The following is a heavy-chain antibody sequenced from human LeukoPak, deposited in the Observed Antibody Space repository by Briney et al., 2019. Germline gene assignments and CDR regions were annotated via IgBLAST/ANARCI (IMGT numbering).Heavy chain of an antibody. CDR1: GFTVSSNY. J-gene: IGHJ4*02. Sequence: GGSLTLSCAASGFTVSSNYMSWVCQAPGKGLEWVSAISGSGGSTYYADSVKGRFTISRDNSKNTLYLQMNSLRAEDTAVYYCAKFVDIVVVDWGQGTLVTVSS. CDR2: ISGSGGST. D-gene: IGHD2-2*01. V-gene: IGHV3-23*01. CDR3: AKFVDIVVVD.